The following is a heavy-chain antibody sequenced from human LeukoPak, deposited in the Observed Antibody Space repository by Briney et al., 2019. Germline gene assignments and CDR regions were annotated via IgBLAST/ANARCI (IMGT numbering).Heavy chain of an antibody. V-gene: IGHV1-69*05. J-gene: IGHJ6*03. CDR3: ARVDRYHYYLDV. CDR2: IMPLFNTA. CDR1: GGTFSSYS. Sequence: SVKVSCKASGGTFSSYSITWVRQPPGQGLEWMGGIMPLFNTANYAQQFQGRVTITTDESTSTAYMELSSLRFEDTAMYYCARVDRYHYYLDVWGKGTTVTVSS.